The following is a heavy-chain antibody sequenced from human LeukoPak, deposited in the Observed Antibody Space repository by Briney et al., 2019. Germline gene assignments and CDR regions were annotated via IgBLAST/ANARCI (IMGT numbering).Heavy chain of an antibody. D-gene: IGHD6-6*01. CDR2: INSDGSST. CDR3: TCIAARRGVDY. Sequence: PGGSLRLSCAASGFTFSSYAMSWVRQAPGKGLVWVSRINSDGSSTSYADSVKGRFTISRDNAKNTLYLQMNSLRAEDTAVYYCTCIAARRGVDYWGQGTLVTVSS. CDR1: GFTFSSYA. J-gene: IGHJ4*02. V-gene: IGHV3-74*01.